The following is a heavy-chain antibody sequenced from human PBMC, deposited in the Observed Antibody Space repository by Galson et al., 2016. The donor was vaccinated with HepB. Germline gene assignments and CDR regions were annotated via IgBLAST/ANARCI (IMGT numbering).Heavy chain of an antibody. D-gene: IGHD3-22*01. Sequence: SETLSLTCAVSGGSISRSNWRSWVRQITGKGLEWIGQIYLSGTTNYNPSLKSRVTISVDKSNNQFSLNLRSVTAADTAVYYCASYYDNDYWYFDLWGRGTLVTVSS. CDR3: ASYYDNDYWYFDL. CDR2: IYLSGTT. V-gene: IGHV4-4*02. J-gene: IGHJ2*01. CDR1: GGSISRSNW.